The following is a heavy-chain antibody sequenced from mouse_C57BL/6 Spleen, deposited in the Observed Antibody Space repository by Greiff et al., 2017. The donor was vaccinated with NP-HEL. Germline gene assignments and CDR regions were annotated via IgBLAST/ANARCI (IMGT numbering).Heavy chain of an antibody. CDR3: ARSGYGNPYYFDY. CDR2: IYPGSGST. D-gene: IGHD2-1*01. CDR1: GYTFTSYW. J-gene: IGHJ2*01. V-gene: IGHV1-55*01. Sequence: VQLQQPGAELVKPGASVKMSCKASGYTFTSYWITWVKQRPGQGLEWIGDIYPGSGSTNYNEKFKSKATLTVDTSSSTAYMQLSSLTSEDSAVYYGARSGYGNPYYFDYWGQGTTLTVSS.